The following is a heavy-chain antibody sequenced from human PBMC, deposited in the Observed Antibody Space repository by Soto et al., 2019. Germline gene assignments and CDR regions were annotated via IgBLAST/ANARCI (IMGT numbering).Heavy chain of an antibody. CDR1: GFTFSSYS. V-gene: IGHV3-21*01. Sequence: EVQLVESGGGLVKPGGYLRLSCAASGFTFSSYSMNWVRQAPGKGLEWVASISDSGIYTYYADSVKGRFTISRDNAENSLYLQMSSLRAEDTAVYSCARSRGNSYDCWVHWGQGTLVTVSS. CDR2: ISDSGIYT. D-gene: IGHD5-18*01. CDR3: ARSRGNSYDCWVH. J-gene: IGHJ4*02.